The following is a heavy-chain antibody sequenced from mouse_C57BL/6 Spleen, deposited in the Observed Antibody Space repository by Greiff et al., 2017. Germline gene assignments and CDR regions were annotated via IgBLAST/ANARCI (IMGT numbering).Heavy chain of an antibody. CDR3: ARGVFYGNMGGYFDY. CDR1: GYTFTSYW. J-gene: IGHJ2*01. CDR2: IHPNSGST. D-gene: IGHD2-1*01. Sequence: VQLQQPGAELVKPGASVKLSCKASGYTFTSYWMHWVKQRPGQGLEWIGMIHPNSGSTNYNEKFKSKATLTVDKSSSTAYMQLSSLTSEDSEGYYCARGVFYGNMGGYFDYWGQGTTHTVSS. V-gene: IGHV1-64*01.